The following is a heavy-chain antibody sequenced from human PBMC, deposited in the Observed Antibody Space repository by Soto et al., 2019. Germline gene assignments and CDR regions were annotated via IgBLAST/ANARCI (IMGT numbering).Heavy chain of an antibody. CDR1: GFTFSDDY. CDR3: AGASSPRDPWLDY. J-gene: IGHJ4*02. CDR2: ISSSGGTI. V-gene: IGHV3-11*01. D-gene: IGHD5-18*01. Sequence: GGSLRLSCGASGFTFSDDYMSWIRQAPGKGLEWVSYISSSGGTIYYADSVKGRFTISRDNAKNSLFLQMTSLRADDTAVYYCAGASSPRDPWLDYWGQGTLVTVSS.